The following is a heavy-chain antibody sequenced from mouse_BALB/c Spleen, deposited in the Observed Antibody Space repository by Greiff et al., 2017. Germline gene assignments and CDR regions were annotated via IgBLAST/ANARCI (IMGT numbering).Heavy chain of an antibody. CDR2: INPGSSTI. CDR3: ARPARYGNYFAY. CDR1: GFDFSRYW. D-gene: IGHD2-1*01. J-gene: IGHJ3*01. V-gene: IGHV4-1*02. Sequence: EVQLQESGGGLVQPGGSLKLSCAASGFDFSRYWMSWVRQAPGKGLEWIGEINPGSSTINYTPSLKDKFIISRDNAKNTLYLQMSKVRSEDTALYYCARPARYGNYFAYWGQGTLVTVSA.